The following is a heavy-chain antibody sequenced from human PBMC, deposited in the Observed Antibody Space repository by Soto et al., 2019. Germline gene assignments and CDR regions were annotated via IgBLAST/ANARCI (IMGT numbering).Heavy chain of an antibody. D-gene: IGHD6-25*01. Sequence: QVQLQESGPGLVKPSGTLSLTCAVSGGSISSSNWWSWVRQPPGKGLEWIGEIYHSGSTDYNPSPKSRVTISVDKSKSQFSLRLTSVTAAGTAMYYCARDPRAATGTRESAYWGQGTLVTVSS. CDR1: GGSISSSNW. CDR2: IYHSGST. CDR3: ARDPRAATGTRESAY. J-gene: IGHJ4*02. V-gene: IGHV4-4*02.